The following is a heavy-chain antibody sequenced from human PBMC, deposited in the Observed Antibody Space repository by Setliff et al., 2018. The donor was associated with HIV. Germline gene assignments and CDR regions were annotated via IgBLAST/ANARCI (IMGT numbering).Heavy chain of an antibody. CDR2: LYYSGNT. D-gene: IGHD4-4*01. CDR3: AREPDSIPYDY. CDR1: GGSISSSSYY. Sequence: KTSETLSLTCTVSGGSISSSSYYWGWIRQPPGKGLEWIGSLYYSGNTYYNPSLKSRVTISVDASRNQFSLKLNSVTAADTAVYYCAREPDSIPYDYWGQGTLVTVSS. J-gene: IGHJ4*02. V-gene: IGHV4-39*07.